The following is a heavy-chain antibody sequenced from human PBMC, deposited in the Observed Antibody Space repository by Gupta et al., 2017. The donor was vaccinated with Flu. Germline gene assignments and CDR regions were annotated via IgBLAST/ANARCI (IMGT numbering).Heavy chain of an antibody. CDR3: ARDPPVTAAGIFDY. Sequence: SWVRLAPGQGLEWMGWISGYNGNTNYAQKFQGRVTMTTDTSTGTAYMELRSLRSDDTAVYYCARDPPVTAAGIFDYWGQGTPLTVSS. V-gene: IGHV1-18*01. D-gene: IGHD6-25*01. J-gene: IGHJ4*02. CDR2: ISGYNGNT.